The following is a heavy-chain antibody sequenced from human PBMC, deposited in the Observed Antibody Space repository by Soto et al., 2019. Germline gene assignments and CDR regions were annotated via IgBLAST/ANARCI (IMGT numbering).Heavy chain of an antibody. D-gene: IGHD3-16*02. V-gene: IGHV3-30*18. CDR2: ISYDGSNK. J-gene: IGHJ5*02. CDR3: AKDLRGVITNWFDP. CDR1: GFSFSSYG. Sequence: QVQLVESGGGVVQPGRSLRLSCAASGFSFSSYGMLWVRQAPGKGLEWVAVISYDGSNKYYADSVKGRFTIPRDNSKNTLYLQMNSLRAEDTAVYYCAKDLRGVITNWFDPWGQGTLVTVSS.